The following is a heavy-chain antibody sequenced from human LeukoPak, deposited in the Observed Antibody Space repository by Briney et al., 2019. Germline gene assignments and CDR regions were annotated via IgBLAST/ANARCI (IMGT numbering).Heavy chain of an antibody. J-gene: IGHJ6*03. CDR1: GGSISSSSSY. D-gene: IGHD2-21*01. CDR3: ARGRIASGAYYYYMDV. Sequence: SETLSLTCTVSGGSISSSSSYWGWIRQPPGKGLEWIGSIYYSGSTIYNPSFKSRVTISVDTSKNQASLKLSSGTAADTAVYYCARGRIASGAYYYYMDVWGKGTTVTVSS. V-gene: IGHV4-39*07. CDR2: IYYSGST.